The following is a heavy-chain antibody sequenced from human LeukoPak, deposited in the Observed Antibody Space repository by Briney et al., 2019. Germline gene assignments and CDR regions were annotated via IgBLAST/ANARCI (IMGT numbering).Heavy chain of an antibody. V-gene: IGHV3-48*04. CDR1: GFTFSSYA. CDR3: ARDPNYDILTGYYADAFDI. CDR2: IGGSGSTI. J-gene: IGHJ3*02. Sequence: PGGSLRLSCAASGFTFSSYAMSWVRQAPGKGLEWVSAIGGSGSTIYYADSVKGRFTISRDNAKNSLYLQMNSLRAEDTAVYYCARDPNYDILTGYYADAFDIWGQGTMVTVSS. D-gene: IGHD3-9*01.